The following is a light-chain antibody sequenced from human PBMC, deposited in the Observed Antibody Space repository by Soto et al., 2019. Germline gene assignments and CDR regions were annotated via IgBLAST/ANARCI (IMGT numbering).Light chain of an antibody. CDR2: SAS. CDR3: QQYGSSPRT. Sequence: DIVLTQSPGTLSLSPGERATVSCRASQSVSSNYLAWYQQKPGQAPRILIYSASSRATGIPDRFSGSGSGTDLTLTINRLEPEDFAVYYCQQYGSSPRTFGQGTKVDI. V-gene: IGKV3-20*01. J-gene: IGKJ1*01. CDR1: QSVSSNY.